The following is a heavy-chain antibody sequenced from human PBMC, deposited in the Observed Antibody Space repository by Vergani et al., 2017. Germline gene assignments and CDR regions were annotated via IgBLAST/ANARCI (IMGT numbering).Heavy chain of an antibody. CDR2: INTNTVNP. D-gene: IGHD3-3*01. CDR3: AILGWTYRGSYYYYMDV. Sequence: QVQLVQSGSELKRPGASVKVSCKASGYTFSSYAMNWVRQAPGQGLEWMGSINTNTVNPTYAQSFTGRFVFSLDTSVSTAYLQISSLKAEDSAVYDCAILGWTYRGSYYYYMDVWGKGTTVTVSS. J-gene: IGHJ6*03. V-gene: IGHV7-4-1*02. CDR1: GYTFSSYA.